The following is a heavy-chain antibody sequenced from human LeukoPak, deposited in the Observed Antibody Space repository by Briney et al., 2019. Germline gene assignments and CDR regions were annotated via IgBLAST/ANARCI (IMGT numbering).Heavy chain of an antibody. CDR1: GFTFSSYA. CDR2: ITYSGGNT. Sequence: AGGSLRLSCAASGFTFSSYAMSWVRQAPGKGLEWVSTITYSGGNTYYADSVKGRFTISRDNSKNTLYLQMKTLRAEDTAVYYCAKSPADYGGDLFDCWGQGTLVTVSS. CDR3: AKSPADYGGDLFDC. D-gene: IGHD4-23*01. V-gene: IGHV3-23*01. J-gene: IGHJ4*02.